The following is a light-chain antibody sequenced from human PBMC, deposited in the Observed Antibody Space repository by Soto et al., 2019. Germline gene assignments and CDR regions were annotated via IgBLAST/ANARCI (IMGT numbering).Light chain of an antibody. CDR2: YVS. J-gene: IGLJ2*01. V-gene: IGLV3-21*04. CDR3: QVWDSSSDHTGVV. Sequence: SYELTQPPSVSVAPGKTARITCGGNNIGSKSVHWYQQKPGQAPVLVIYYVSDRPSGIPEGFSGSNSVNTAALTISRVEGGDEADYYCQVWDSSSDHTGVVFGGGTKLTVL. CDR1: NIGSKS.